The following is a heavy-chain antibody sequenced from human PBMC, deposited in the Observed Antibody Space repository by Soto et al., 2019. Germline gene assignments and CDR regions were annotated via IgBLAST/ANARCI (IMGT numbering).Heavy chain of an antibody. V-gene: IGHV4-59*12. J-gene: IGHJ4*02. Sequence: SETLSLTCTVSDGSISSYYWSWIRQPPGKGLEWIGYIYYSGSTNYNPSLKSRVTISVDTSKNQFSLKLTSVTAADTAVYYCARRALPQCINGVCYKDGFWDYWGQGALVTVSS. CDR2: IYYSGST. CDR1: DGSISSYY. D-gene: IGHD2-8*01. CDR3: ARRALPQCINGVCYKDGFWDY.